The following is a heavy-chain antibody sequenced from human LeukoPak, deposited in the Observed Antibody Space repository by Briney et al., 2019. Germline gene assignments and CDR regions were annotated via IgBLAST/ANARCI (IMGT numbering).Heavy chain of an antibody. CDR1: GFTFSSYS. J-gene: IGHJ4*02. Sequence: PGGSLRLSCAASGFTFSSYSMNWVRQAPGKGLEWVANINQDEIEKYYVDSVKDRFTISRDNAKNSLYLQMNSLRAEDTAVYYCARDSMLFDYWGQGTLVTVSS. CDR3: ARDSMLFDY. V-gene: IGHV3-7*01. CDR2: INQDEIEK. D-gene: IGHD3-16*01.